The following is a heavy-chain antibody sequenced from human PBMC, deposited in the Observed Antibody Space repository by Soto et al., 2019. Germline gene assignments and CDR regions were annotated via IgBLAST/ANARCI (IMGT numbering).Heavy chain of an antibody. J-gene: IGHJ4*02. CDR3: ATYDYSFDY. D-gene: IGHD4-17*01. CDR1: GDITSYY. Sequence: QVQLQESGPGLVKPSETLSLTCTVSGDITSYYWSWIRQPPGKGLEWIGNIFYSGSTNYNPSLKSRVTISVDTSKNQFSLRLSSVTAADTAVYYCATYDYSFDYWGQGTLVTVSS. V-gene: IGHV4-59*08. CDR2: IFYSGST.